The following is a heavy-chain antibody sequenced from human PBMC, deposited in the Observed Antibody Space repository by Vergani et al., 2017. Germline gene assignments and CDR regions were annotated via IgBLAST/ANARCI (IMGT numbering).Heavy chain of an antibody. CDR3: AKDHYDFWSGYPNLSPFDL. J-gene: IGHJ2*01. D-gene: IGHD3-3*01. CDR1: GFTFDDYA. V-gene: IGHV3-9*01. Sequence: EVQLVESGGGLVQPGRSLRLYCAASGFTFDDYAMHWVRQASGKGLEWVSGISWNSGSIGYADSVKGRFTISRDNAKNSLYLQMNSLRAEDTALYYCAKDHYDFWSGYPNLSPFDLWGRGTLVTVSS. CDR2: ISWNSGSI.